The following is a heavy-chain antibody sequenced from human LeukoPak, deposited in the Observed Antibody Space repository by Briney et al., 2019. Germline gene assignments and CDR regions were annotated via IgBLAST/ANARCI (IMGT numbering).Heavy chain of an antibody. CDR1: GVTFSSYW. J-gene: IGHJ3*01. CDR3: ARSSYSSSSSV. D-gene: IGHD6-6*01. CDR2: INSDGSEG. Sequence: GGSLRLSCAASGVTFSSYWMSWVRQAPGKGLEWVASINSDGSEGYYADVVKGRFTISRDNAKNSLYLQINSLRAEDTAVYYCARSSYSSSSSVWGQGTMVTVSS. V-gene: IGHV3-7*03.